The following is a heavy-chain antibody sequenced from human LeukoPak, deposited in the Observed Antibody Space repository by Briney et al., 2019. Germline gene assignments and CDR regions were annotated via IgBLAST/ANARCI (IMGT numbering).Heavy chain of an antibody. V-gene: IGHV4-59*01. J-gene: IGHJ3*02. CDR1: GGSMSSYY. Sequence: SETLSLTCTVSGGSMSSYYWNWIRQPPGRGLEWIGYIYYSGSTNYNPSLKSRVTISVDTSKNQFSLKLSSVTAADTAVYYCARRIPGYDFWSGYYDAFDIWGQGTMVTVSS. D-gene: IGHD3-3*01. CDR3: ARRIPGYDFWSGYYDAFDI. CDR2: IYYSGST.